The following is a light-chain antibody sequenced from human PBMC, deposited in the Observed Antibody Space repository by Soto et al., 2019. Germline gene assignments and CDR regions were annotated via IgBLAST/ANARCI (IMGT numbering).Light chain of an antibody. CDR3: QSYDTSLGGWV. V-gene: IGLV1-40*01. CDR2: GNS. Sequence: QSVLTQPPSVSGAPGQRVTISCTGGSSNIGAGYDVHWYQQLPGTAPKLLIYGNSNRPSGVPDRFSGSTSGTSASLAITGLQAEDEADYYCQSYDTSLGGWVFGGGTKVTVL. J-gene: IGLJ3*02. CDR1: SSNIGAGYD.